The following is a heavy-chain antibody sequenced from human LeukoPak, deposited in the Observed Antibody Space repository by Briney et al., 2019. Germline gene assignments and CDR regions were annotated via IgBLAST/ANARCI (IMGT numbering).Heavy chain of an antibody. J-gene: IGHJ4*02. CDR3: ARDIGAVANG. D-gene: IGHD6-19*01. CDR2: ISYDGSNK. CDR1: GFTFSSYA. V-gene: IGHV3-30-3*01. Sequence: GGSLRLSCAASGFTFSSYAMHWVRQAPGKGLEWVAVISYDGSNKYYADSVKGRFTISRDNSKNTLYLQINSLRAEDTAVYYCARDIGAVANGWGQGTLVTVSS.